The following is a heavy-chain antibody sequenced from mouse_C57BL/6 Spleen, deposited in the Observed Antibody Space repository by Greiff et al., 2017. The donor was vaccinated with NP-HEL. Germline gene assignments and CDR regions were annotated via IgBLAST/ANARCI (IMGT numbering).Heavy chain of an antibody. CDR3: ARTLWDYFDY. D-gene: IGHD1-1*02. V-gene: IGHV5-17*01. CDR1: GFTFSDYG. J-gene: IGHJ2*01. CDR2: ISSGSSTI. Sequence: EVKLVESGGGLVKPGGSLKLSCAASGFTFSDYGMHWVRQAPEKGLEWVAYISSGSSTIYYADTVKGRFTISRDNAKNTLFLQMTSLRSEDTAMYYCARTLWDYFDYWGQGTTRTVSS.